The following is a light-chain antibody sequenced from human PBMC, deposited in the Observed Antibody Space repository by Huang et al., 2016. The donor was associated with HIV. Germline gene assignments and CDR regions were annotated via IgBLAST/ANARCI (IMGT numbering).Light chain of an antibody. CDR1: QSISSY. CDR3: QQSYSTPRT. V-gene: IGKV1-39*01. CDR2: AAS. J-gene: IGKJ1*01. Sequence: DIQMTQSPSSLSASVGDRVTITCRASQSISSYLNWYQQKPGKAPKLLIYAASSLQSWVPSRFIGSGSGTEFTLTISSLQPEDFATYYCQQSYSTPRTFGQGTKVEIK.